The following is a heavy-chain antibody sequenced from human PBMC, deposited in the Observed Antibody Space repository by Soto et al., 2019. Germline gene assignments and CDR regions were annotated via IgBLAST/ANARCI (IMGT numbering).Heavy chain of an antibody. V-gene: IGHV3-64*01. D-gene: IGHD3-10*01. CDR3: AREGRGYGSGSYSLDY. CDR2: ISSNGGST. Sequence: EVQLVESGGGLVQPGGSLRLSCAASGFTFSSYAMHWVRQAPGKGLEYVSAISSNGGSTYYANSVKGRFTISRDNSKHTLYLQMGSLRAEDMAVYYCAREGRGYGSGSYSLDYWGQGTLVTVSS. J-gene: IGHJ4*02. CDR1: GFTFSSYA.